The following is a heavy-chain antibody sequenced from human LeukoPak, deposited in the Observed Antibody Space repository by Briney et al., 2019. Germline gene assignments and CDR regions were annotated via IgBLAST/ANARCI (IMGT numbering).Heavy chain of an antibody. V-gene: IGHV3-74*01. Sequence: GVSLRLSCAASGFTFSSYWMHWVRQAPGKGLVWVSRTDGSSTSYADSVKGRFTISRDNAKNTLYLQMNSLRAEDTAVYYCARGQQLVDWGQGTLVTVSS. CDR2: TDGSST. D-gene: IGHD6-13*01. J-gene: IGHJ4*02. CDR1: GFTFSSYW. CDR3: ARGQQLVD.